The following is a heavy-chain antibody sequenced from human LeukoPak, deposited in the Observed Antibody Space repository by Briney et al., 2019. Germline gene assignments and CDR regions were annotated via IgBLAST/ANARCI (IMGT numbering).Heavy chain of an antibody. CDR1: GGSISSSSDY. Sequence: SETLSLTCTVSGGSISSSSDYWGWISQPPGKGLEWIGSIYHSGITYYNPSLKSRVNISVDTSKNQFSLKLSSVTAADTAVYYCESGPQHWGQGTLVTVSS. CDR2: IYHSGIT. V-gene: IGHV4-39*07. J-gene: IGHJ1*01. CDR3: ESGPQH. D-gene: IGHD3/OR15-3a*01.